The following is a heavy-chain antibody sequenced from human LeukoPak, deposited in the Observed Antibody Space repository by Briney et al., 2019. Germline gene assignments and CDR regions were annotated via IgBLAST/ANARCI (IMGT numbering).Heavy chain of an antibody. V-gene: IGHV4-61*01. Sequence: SETLSLTCTVSGGSVSTGTYYWSWIRQPPGKGLEWIGYVYHTGSTNYNPSLKSRVTISVDKSKNQFSLKLSSVTAADTAVYYCARAGYKGNWFDPWGQGTLVTVSS. CDR2: VYHTGST. CDR3: ARAGYKGNWFDP. J-gene: IGHJ5*02. CDR1: GGSVSTGTYY. D-gene: IGHD2-2*02.